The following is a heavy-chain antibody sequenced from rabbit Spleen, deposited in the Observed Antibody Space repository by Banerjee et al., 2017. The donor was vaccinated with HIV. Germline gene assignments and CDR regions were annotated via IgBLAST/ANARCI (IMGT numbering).Heavy chain of an antibody. J-gene: IGHJ4*01. V-gene: IGHV1S47*01. CDR2: IDPVFGIA. CDR1: GFDFSSYG. CDR3: VREVYHILGL. Sequence: QEQLVESGGGLVQPGGSLKLSCKASGFDFSSYGVNWVRQAPGKGLEWIGYIDPVFGIAVYASGVNGRFTISRDNAQNTLYLQLNSLTAADTATYFCVREVYHILGLWGPGTLVTVS. D-gene: IGHD1-1*01.